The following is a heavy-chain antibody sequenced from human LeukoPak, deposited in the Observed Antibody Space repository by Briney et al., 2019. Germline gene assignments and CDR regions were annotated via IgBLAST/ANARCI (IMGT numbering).Heavy chain of an antibody. CDR3: ARDSLGMSTLHS. D-gene: IGHD5/OR15-5a*01. CDR1: GFTVSNNY. Sequence: GGSLRLSCAASGFTVSNNYMSWVRQAPGKGLEWVSVIYSGGSTYYADSVKGRFTISRGSSKNTLYLQMNSLRAEDTAVYYCARDSLGMSTLHSWGQGTLVTVSS. CDR2: IYSGGST. V-gene: IGHV3-53*01. J-gene: IGHJ4*02.